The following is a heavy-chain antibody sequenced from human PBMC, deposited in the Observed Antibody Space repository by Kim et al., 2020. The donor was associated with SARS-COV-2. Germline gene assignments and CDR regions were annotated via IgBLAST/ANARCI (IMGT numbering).Heavy chain of an antibody. CDR3: AGLYSSWSARFDY. CDR1: GGSISSSSYY. V-gene: IGHV4-39*01. Sequence: SETLSLTCTVSGGSISSSSYYWGWFRQPPGKGREWIGSIYYSGSTYYNLSLKSRVTISVDTFKNRFSLKLSSVTAADTALYYCAGLYSSWSARFDYGGQG. CDR2: IYYSGST. D-gene: IGHD6-6*01. J-gene: IGHJ4*02.